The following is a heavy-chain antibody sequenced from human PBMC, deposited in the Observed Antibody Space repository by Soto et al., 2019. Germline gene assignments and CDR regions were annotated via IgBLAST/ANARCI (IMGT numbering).Heavy chain of an antibody. CDR1: GGSISSSSYY. J-gene: IGHJ6*03. Sequence: SETLSLTCTVSGGSISSSSYYWGWIRQPPGKGLEWIGCIYYSGSTYYNPSLKSRVTISVDTSKNQFSLKLSSVTAADTAVYYCARGFYYYYYMDVWGKGTTVTVSS. CDR3: ARGFYYYYYMDV. CDR2: IYYSGST. V-gene: IGHV4-39*01.